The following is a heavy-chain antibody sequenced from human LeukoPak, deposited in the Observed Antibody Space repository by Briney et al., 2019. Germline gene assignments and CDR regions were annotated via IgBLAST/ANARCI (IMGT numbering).Heavy chain of an antibody. V-gene: IGHV4-4*07. J-gene: IGHJ3*02. CDR1: GGSFSGYF. D-gene: IGHD3-22*01. CDR3: ARDLRDSSGYDAFDI. CDR2: VFTSGYT. Sequence: SETLSLTCAVYGGSFSGYFWTWIRQPTGKGLEWIGRVFTSGYTNYNPSLKSRITMSVDTSKNQFSLKLSSVTAADTAVYYCARDLRDSSGYDAFDIWGQGTMVTVSS.